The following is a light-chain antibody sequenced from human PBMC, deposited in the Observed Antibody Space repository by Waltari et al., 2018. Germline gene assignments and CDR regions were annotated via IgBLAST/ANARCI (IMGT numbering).Light chain of an antibody. CDR2: DTS. CDR1: QTVSGY. CDR3: QHRGNWPPSMT. J-gene: IGKJ5*01. V-gene: IGKV3-11*01. Sequence: DIVLTQSPATLSLSPGERAILSCRASQTVSGYLAWFQQKPGQALRLLIYDTSKWATGIPARFSGSGSGTDFTLTISNLEPEDFAVYFCQHRGNWPPSMTFGQGTRLE.